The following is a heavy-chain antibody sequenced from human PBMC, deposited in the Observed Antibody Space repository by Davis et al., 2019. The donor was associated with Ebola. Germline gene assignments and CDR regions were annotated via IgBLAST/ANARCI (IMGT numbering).Heavy chain of an antibody. D-gene: IGHD5-12*01. CDR3: ARVGVDIVATIYYYYYGMDV. J-gene: IGHJ6*02. Sequence: SETLSLTCTVSGGSVGSGTYYWNCIRQPPGKGPEWIACIYYSGSTNYNPSLKSRVTMSVDTSKNQFSLKLRSVTAADTAVYYCARVGVDIVATIYYYYYGMDVWGQGTTVTVSS. CDR2: IYYSGST. V-gene: IGHV4-61*01. CDR1: GGSVGSGTYY.